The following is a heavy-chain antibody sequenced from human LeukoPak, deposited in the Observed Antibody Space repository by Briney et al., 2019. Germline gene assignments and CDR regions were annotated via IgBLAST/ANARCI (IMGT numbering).Heavy chain of an antibody. V-gene: IGHV4-61*08. Sequence: SQTLSLTCAVSGDSISRDGYYWSWIRQPPGKGLEWIGYIYYSGSTNYNPSLKSRVTISVDTSKNQFSLKLSSVTAADTAVYYCARGLPPDYWGQGTLVTVSS. CDR3: ARGLPPDY. CDR2: IYYSGST. CDR1: GDSISRDGYY. J-gene: IGHJ4*02. D-gene: IGHD4-11*01.